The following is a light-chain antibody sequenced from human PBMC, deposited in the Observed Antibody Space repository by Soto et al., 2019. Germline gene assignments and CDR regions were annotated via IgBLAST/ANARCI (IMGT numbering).Light chain of an antibody. V-gene: IGKV3-20*01. CDR1: QSVSSNY. J-gene: IGKJ1*01. CDR2: DVS. CDR3: QRYGSSPT. Sequence: EIVLTQSPGTLSLSPGERSTLSCRSSQSVSSNYLAWYQQKPDQAPRLVIYDVSGRATGIPDRFRGSGSVTEFTLTMSILELEYFGVNCWQRYGSSPTFGQVTKLEIK.